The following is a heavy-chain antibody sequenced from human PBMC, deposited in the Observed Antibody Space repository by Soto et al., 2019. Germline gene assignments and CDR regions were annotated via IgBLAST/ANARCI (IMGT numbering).Heavy chain of an antibody. CDR2: ISVYNGNT. CDR1: GYTFTKYG. Sequence: QVQLVQSGAEVKKPGTSVKVSCKASGYTFTKYGITWVRQAPGQGLEWMGWISVYNGNTKYGQKFRDRVTMTTDTSTTTAYMELRSLRSDDTAVYYCAKVISQAPGRYCFDYWGQGTLVTVSS. J-gene: IGHJ4*02. CDR3: AKVISQAPGRYCFDY. V-gene: IGHV1-18*01.